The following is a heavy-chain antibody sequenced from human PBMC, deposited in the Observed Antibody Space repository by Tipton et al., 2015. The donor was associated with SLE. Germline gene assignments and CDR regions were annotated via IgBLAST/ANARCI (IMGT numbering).Heavy chain of an antibody. CDR2: ISSSGST. Sequence: TLSLTCTVSGGSISSGNFCWNWIRQPAGKGLEWVGRISSSGSTFYNPSLEGRVTMSVDTSRNHISLQLSSVTAADTAVYYCARHAVSYYSDNTGYYHHYGMDVWGQGTTVTVSS. J-gene: IGHJ6*02. CDR1: GGSISSGNFC. V-gene: IGHV4-61*02. CDR3: ARHAVSYYSDNTGYYHHYGMDV. D-gene: IGHD3-22*01.